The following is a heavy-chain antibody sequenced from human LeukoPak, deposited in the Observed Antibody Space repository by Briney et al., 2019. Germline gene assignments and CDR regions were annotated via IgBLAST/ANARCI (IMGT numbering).Heavy chain of an antibody. Sequence: PGGSLRLSCAASGFTFSSYNMNWVRQAPGKGLEWVSSITSSSTYIYYADSVRGRFTISRDNAKNSLYLQMNSLRAEDTAVYFCARDRGGFYFDYWGQGTLVTVSS. J-gene: IGHJ4*02. CDR1: GFTFSSYN. CDR2: ITSSSTYI. V-gene: IGHV3-21*01. D-gene: IGHD3-10*01. CDR3: ARDRGGFYFDY.